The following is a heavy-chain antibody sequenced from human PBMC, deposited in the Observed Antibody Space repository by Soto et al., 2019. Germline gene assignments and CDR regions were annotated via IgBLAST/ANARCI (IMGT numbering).Heavy chain of an antibody. Sequence: QEQVVESGGGVVQPGRSLRLSCAASGFTFSSYGMHWVRQAPGKGLEWVAVISYDGSNKYYADSVKGRFTISRDNSKNTLYLQMNSLGAEDKAVYYCAKATWIQLWLGKSQPYGMDVWGQGTTVTVSS. CDR2: ISYDGSNK. D-gene: IGHD5-18*01. J-gene: IGHJ6*02. V-gene: IGHV3-30*18. CDR1: GFTFSSYG. CDR3: AKATWIQLWLGKSQPYGMDV.